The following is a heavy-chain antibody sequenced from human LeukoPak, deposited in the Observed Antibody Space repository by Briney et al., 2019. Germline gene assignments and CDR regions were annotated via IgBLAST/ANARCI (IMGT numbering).Heavy chain of an antibody. CDR1: GFTFVDYA. CDR3: ARGEYYYGMDV. Sequence: PGGSLRLSCAASGFTFVDYAVHWVRQAPGKGLEWVAVTSYDGSNKAYADSVKGRFTISRDNSKNTLFLQMDSLRTDDTAIYYCARGEYYYGMDVWGQGTTVTVSS. D-gene: IGHD1-26*01. CDR2: TSYDGSNK. J-gene: IGHJ6*02. V-gene: IGHV3-30*04.